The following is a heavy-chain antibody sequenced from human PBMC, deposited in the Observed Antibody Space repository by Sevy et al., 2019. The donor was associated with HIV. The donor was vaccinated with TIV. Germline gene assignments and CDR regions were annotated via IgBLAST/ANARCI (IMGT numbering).Heavy chain of an antibody. Sequence: ASVKVSCKASGYTFTSYDINWVRQATGQGLEWMGWMNPNSGNTGYAQKFQGRVTMTRNTSISTAYMELSSLRSEDTAVYYCAREVGDYDIVTGYYKDYYYGMDVWGQGTTVTVSS. J-gene: IGHJ6*02. CDR3: AREVGDYDIVTGYYKDYYYGMDV. V-gene: IGHV1-8*01. CDR2: MNPNSGNT. CDR1: GYTFTSYD. D-gene: IGHD3-9*01.